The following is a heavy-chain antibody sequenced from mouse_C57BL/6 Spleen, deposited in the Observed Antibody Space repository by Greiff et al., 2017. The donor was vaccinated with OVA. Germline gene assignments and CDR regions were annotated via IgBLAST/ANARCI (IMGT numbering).Heavy chain of an antibody. Sequence: EVQLQQSGPELVKPGASVKISCKASGYTFTDYYMNWVKQSPGKSLEWIGDINPNHGGTSYNQKFKGKATLTVDTSSSTAYMELRSLTSEDSAVYYCARWGYGSRYYAMDYWGQGTSVTVSS. J-gene: IGHJ4*01. V-gene: IGHV1-26*01. D-gene: IGHD1-1*01. CDR1: GYTFTDYY. CDR2: INPNHGGT. CDR3: ARWGYGSRYYAMDY.